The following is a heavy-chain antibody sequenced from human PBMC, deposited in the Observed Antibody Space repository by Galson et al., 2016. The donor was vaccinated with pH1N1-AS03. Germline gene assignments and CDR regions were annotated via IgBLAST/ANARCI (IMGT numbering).Heavy chain of an antibody. J-gene: IGHJ4*02. CDR2: ISYDGSEK. V-gene: IGHV3-30*03. CDR3: YYYSDYGNYYFDF. CDR1: GFPFSGYS. Sequence: LRLSCAASGFPFSGYSMNWVRQAPGKGLEWVAFISYDGSEKYYADSVQGRVTISRDNSKNTVHLELNSLRAEDTAVYYCYYYSDYGNYYFDFWGQGTLVTVSS. D-gene: IGHD4-11*01.